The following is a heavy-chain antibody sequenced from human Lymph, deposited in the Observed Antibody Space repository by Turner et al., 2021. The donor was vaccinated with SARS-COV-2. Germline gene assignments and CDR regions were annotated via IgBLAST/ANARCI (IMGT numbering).Heavy chain of an antibody. Sequence: QVQLVESGGGVVQPGRSLRLSCAASGFTFSSYAMHWVRQAPGKGLEWVALISYDGSNKYYADSVKGRFTISRDNSKNTLYLQMNSLRADDTAVYHCARDMGGFTDYWGQGTLVTVSS. J-gene: IGHJ4*02. V-gene: IGHV3-30-3*01. D-gene: IGHD5-12*01. CDR1: GFTFSSYA. CDR3: ARDMGGFTDY. CDR2: ISYDGSNK.